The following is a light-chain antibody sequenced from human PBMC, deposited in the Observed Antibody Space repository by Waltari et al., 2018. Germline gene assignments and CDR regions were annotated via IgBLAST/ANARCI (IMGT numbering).Light chain of an antibody. J-gene: IGKJ2*01. V-gene: IGKV1-33*01. Sequence: DIQMTQSPSSLTASVGDRVTITCRASQGISNWLAWYQQKPGKAPKLLIYRASNLETGVPSRFSGSGSGTDFTLTISSLQPEDIATYYCQQHDNSPYTFGQGTKVEIK. CDR3: QQHDNSPYT. CDR2: RAS. CDR1: QGISNW.